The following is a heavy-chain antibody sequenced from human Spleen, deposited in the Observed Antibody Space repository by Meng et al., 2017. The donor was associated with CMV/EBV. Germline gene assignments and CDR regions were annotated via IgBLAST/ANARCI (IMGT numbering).Heavy chain of an antibody. CDR2: ISIHDGKT. Sequence: ASVKVSCKASGYTFTNCGVNWVRQAPGQGLEWMGWISIHDGKTKSAQKFEGRVSMTTDTSTRTAYMELRSLRSDDTAVYYCARFPRGSDPKNYYYGMDVWGQGTTVTVSS. V-gene: IGHV1-18*01. J-gene: IGHJ6*02. D-gene: IGHD3-10*01. CDR3: ARFPRGSDPKNYYYGMDV. CDR1: GYTFTNCG.